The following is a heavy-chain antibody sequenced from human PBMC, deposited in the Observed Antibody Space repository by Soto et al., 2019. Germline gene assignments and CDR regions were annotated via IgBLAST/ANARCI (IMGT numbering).Heavy chain of an antibody. CDR1: GGTFSSYA. CDR3: ARGGSGDYYSYDGMVV. V-gene: IGHV1-69*01. Sequence: QVQLVQSGAEVKKPGSSVKVSCKASGGTFSSYAISWVRQAPGQGLEWMGGIIHIFGTAKYAQKFQGRVTITADESTSTAYMELSSLRSEDTAVYYGARGGSGDYYSYDGMVVWGQGSTVTVAS. CDR2: IIHIFGTA. D-gene: IGHD2-21*02. J-gene: IGHJ6*02.